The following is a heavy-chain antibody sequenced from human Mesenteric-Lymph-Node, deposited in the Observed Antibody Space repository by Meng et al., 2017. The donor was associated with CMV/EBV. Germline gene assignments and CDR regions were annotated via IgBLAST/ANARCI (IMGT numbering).Heavy chain of an antibody. CDR1: GYTLTGYY. J-gene: IGHJ4*02. D-gene: IGHD5-12*01. Sequence: ASGYTLTGYYMHWVRQAPGQGLEWMGRINPNSGGTNYAQKFQGRVTMTRDTSISTAYMELSRLRSDDTAVYYCARKRLDSGYDPFDYWGQGTLVTVSS. CDR3: ARKRLDSGYDPFDY. V-gene: IGHV1-2*06. CDR2: INPNSGGT.